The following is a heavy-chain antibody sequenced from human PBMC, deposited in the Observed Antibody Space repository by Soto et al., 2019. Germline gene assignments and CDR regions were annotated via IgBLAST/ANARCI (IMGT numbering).Heavy chain of an antibody. Sequence: QALLVESGGGVVQPGRSLSLSCAASGFTYNSYCMHWVRQAPGKGLEWVARVSDDGSKTYYADSVKGRFTVSGDNSKNTLYLQMNSLRPEDTALYYCAKAFCGDECFFPEGYDYGMDVWGQGTTVTVSS. J-gene: IGHJ6*02. CDR1: GFTYNSYC. D-gene: IGHD2-21*01. CDR2: VSDDGSKT. V-gene: IGHV3-30*18. CDR3: AKAFCGDECFFPEGYDYGMDV.